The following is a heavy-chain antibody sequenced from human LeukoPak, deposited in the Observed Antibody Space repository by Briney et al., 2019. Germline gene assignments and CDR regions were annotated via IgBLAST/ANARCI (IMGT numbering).Heavy chain of an antibody. V-gene: IGHV3-30*18. D-gene: IGHD1-1*01. CDR1: GFTFSSYG. CDR2: ISYDGSNK. CDR3: AKDLGVGLERRFDP. J-gene: IGHJ5*02. Sequence: GGSLRLSCGASGFTFSSYGMHWVRQAPGKGLEWVAVISYDGSNKYYADSLKGRFTISRDNSKNTLYLQMNSLRAEDTAVYYCAKDLGVGLERRFDPWGQGTLVTVSS.